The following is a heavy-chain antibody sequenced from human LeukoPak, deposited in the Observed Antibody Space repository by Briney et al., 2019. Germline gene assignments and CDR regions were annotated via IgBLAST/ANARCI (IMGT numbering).Heavy chain of an antibody. J-gene: IGHJ4*02. CDR3: ARAIGVVRYARVYYFDY. Sequence: PGGSLRLSCAASGFTFDDYGMSWVRQAPGKGLEWFSGINWNGGSTGYADSVKGRFTISRDNAKNSLYLQMNSLRAEDTALYYCARAIGVVRYARVYYFDYWGQGTLVTVSS. V-gene: IGHV3-20*04. CDR2: INWNGGST. D-gene: IGHD2-21*01. CDR1: GFTFDDYG.